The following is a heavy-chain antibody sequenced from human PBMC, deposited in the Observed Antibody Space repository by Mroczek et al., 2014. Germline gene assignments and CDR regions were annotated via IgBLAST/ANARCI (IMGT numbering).Heavy chain of an antibody. V-gene: IGHV3-30-3*01. CDR1: GFTFSSYA. CDR2: ISYDGSNK. J-gene: IGHJ4*02. Sequence: ESGGGVVQPGRSLRLSCAASGFTFSSYAMHWVRQAPGKGLEWVAVISYDGSNKYYADSVKGRFTISRDNSKNTLYLQMNSLRAEDTAVYYCASRTYYDFWSGYETDQSTDKFVYYWGQGTLVTVSS. D-gene: IGHD3-3*01. CDR3: ASRTYYDFWSGYETDQSTDKFVYY.